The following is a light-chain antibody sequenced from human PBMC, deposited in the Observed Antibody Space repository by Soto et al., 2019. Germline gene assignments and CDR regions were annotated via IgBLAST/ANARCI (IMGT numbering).Light chain of an antibody. CDR1: SSNIGSNY. CDR2: YNN. Sequence: QSVLTLPPSASGTPGQRVTISCSGRSSNIGSNYVYWYQQLPGTAPKLLIYYNNQRPSGVPDRFSGSKSGTSDSLAISRLRYEDEAAYYCATWDDSWRRYVFGTGTKVTVL. J-gene: IGLJ1*01. CDR3: ATWDDSWRRYV. V-gene: IGLV1-47*02.